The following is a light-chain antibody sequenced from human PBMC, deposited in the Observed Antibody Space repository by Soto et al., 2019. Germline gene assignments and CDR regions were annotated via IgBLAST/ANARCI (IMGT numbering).Light chain of an antibody. CDR1: QSVLYNSNNKNY. CDR3: QQYYNTPLFT. J-gene: IGKJ3*01. V-gene: IGKV4-1*01. CDR2: LAS. Sequence: DIAMTQSPDSLAVSLGERATINCKSSQSVLYNSNNKNYLAWYQQKPGQPPKLLIYLASTRESGVPDRFSGSGSGTDFTLTISSLQAEDVAVYYCQQYYNTPLFTFGPGTKVEIK.